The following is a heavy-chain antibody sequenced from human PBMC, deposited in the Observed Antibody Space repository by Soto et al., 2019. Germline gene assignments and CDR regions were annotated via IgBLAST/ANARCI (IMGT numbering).Heavy chain of an antibody. D-gene: IGHD3-22*01. CDR1: GYSFTSYW. CDR3: ATGGAYYYDSSVVQYYYYYGMDV. J-gene: IGHJ6*02. Sequence: GESMKISCKGAGYSFTSYWISWVRQMPGKGLEWMGRIDPSDSYTNYSPSFQGHVTISADKSISTAYLQWSSLKASDTAMYYCATGGAYYYDSSVVQYYYYYGMDVWGQGTTVTVSS. CDR2: IDPSDSYT. V-gene: IGHV5-10-1*01.